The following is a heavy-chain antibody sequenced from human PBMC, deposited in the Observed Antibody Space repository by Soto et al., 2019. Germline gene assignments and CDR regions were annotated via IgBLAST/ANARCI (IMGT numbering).Heavy chain of an antibody. V-gene: IGHV3-23*01. CDR3: AKEGAAWVYYDFLSGYEPRSYYYYYMDV. J-gene: IGHJ6*03. CDR1: GFTFSSYA. D-gene: IGHD3-3*01. CDR2: ISGSGGST. Sequence: GGSLRLSCAASGFTFSSYAMSWVRQAPGKGLEWVSAISGSGGSTYYADSVKGRFTISRDNSKNTLYLQMNSLRAEDTAVYYCAKEGAAWVYYDFLSGYEPRSYYYYYMDVWGKGTTVTVSS.